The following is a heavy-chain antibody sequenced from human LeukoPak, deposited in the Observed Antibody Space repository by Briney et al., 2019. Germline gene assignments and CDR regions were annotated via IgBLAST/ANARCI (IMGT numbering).Heavy chain of an antibody. V-gene: IGHV3-53*05. J-gene: IGHJ3*02. CDR2: LYSGGNT. CDR1: GFIVSSKY. Sequence: GGSLRLSCAASGFIVSSKYMSWVRQAPGKGLEWVSVLYSGGNTYYADSVKGRFNISRDNSKNTLYLQMNSLRAEDTAVYYCARAIAVAPDAFDIWGQGTMVTVSS. CDR3: ARAIAVAPDAFDI. D-gene: IGHD6-19*01.